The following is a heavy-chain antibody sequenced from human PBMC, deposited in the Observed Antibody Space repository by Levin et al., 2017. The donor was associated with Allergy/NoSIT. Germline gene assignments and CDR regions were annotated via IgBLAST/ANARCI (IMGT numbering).Heavy chain of an antibody. J-gene: IGHJ6*02. V-gene: IGHV4-34*01. CDR1: GGSFSGSY. D-gene: IGHD2-15*01. CDR2: INHSGST. CDR3: AGGEIVVVVAATAGSYYYYGMDV. Sequence: SQTLSLTCAVYGGSFSGSYWSWIRPPPGKGLEWIGEINHSGSTNYNPSLKSRVTISVDTSKNQFSLKLSSVTAADTAVYYCAGGEIVVVVAATAGSYYYYGMDVWGQGTTVTVSS.